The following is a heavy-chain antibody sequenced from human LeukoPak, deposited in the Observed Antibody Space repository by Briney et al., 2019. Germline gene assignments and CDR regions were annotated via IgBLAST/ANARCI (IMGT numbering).Heavy chain of an antibody. CDR3: AKDLGPQYSSSWFDY. CDR2: ISSSGSTI. D-gene: IGHD6-13*01. J-gene: IGHJ4*02. Sequence: GGSLRLSCAASGFTFSDYYMSWIRQAPGKGLEWVSYISSSGSTIYYADSVKGRFTISRDNAKNSLYLQMNSLRAEDTAVYYCAKDLGPQYSSSWFDYWGQGTLVTVSS. CDR1: GFTFSDYY. V-gene: IGHV3-11*01.